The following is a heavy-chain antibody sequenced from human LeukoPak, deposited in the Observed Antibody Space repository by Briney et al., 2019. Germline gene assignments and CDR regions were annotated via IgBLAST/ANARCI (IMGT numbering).Heavy chain of an antibody. D-gene: IGHD3-22*01. CDR1: GFTFSNYG. CDR3: AKDMVRYDRIAFGI. V-gene: IGHV3-30*02. J-gene: IGHJ3*02. Sequence: GGSLRLSCAASGFTFSNYGMHWVRQAPGKGLEWVAFIRYDGSNKYCADSVKGRFTISRDNSKNTLYLQMNSLTVEDTAVYYCAKDMVRYDRIAFGIWGQGTMVTVSS. CDR2: IRYDGSNK.